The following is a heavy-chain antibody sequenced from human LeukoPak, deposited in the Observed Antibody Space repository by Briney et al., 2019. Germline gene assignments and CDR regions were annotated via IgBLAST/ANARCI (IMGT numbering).Heavy chain of an antibody. D-gene: IGHD3-9*01. Sequence: ASVKVSCKASGYTFTGYYMHWVRQAPGQGLEWMGWINPNSGGTNYAQKFQGRVTITRDTSISTAYMELSRLRSDDTAVYYCAKDLVLRYFDWFDYAFDIWGQGTMVTVSS. J-gene: IGHJ3*02. CDR3: AKDLVLRYFDWFDYAFDI. CDR1: GYTFTGYY. CDR2: INPNSGGT. V-gene: IGHV1-2*02.